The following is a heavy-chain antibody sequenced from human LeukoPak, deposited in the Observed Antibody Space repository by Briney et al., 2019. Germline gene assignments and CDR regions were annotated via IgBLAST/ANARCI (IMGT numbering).Heavy chain of an antibody. J-gene: IGHJ4*02. Sequence: SETLSLTCTVSGGSISSYHWSWIRQPPGKGLEWIGYIYYSGSTYYNPSLKSRVTISVDTSKNQFSLKLSSVTAADTAVYYCARSRKKRGYSGYDFLGAYYFDYWGQGTLVTVSS. V-gene: IGHV4-59*08. CDR2: IYYSGST. CDR3: ARSRKKRGYSGYDFLGAYYFDY. CDR1: GGSISSYH. D-gene: IGHD5-12*01.